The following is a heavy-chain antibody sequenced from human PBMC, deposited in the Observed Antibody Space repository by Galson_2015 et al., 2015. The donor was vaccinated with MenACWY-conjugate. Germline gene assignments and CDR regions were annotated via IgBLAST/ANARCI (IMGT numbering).Heavy chain of an antibody. Sequence: QSGAEVKKPGESLKISCKASGYIFTTYWIAWVRQMPGKGLEWMGLISPGDSNTRYSPSFQGQVTISADKSISTAYLQWSSLKASDTAMYYCARHPPGGRGMDVWGQGTLVTVSS. J-gene: IGHJ4*02. CDR2: ISPGDSNT. V-gene: IGHV5-51*01. D-gene: IGHD6-13*01. CDR1: GYIFTTYW. CDR3: ARHPPGGRGMDV.